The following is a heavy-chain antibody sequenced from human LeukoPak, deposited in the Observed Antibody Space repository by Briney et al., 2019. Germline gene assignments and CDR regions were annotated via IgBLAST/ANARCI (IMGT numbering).Heavy chain of an antibody. CDR2: LYYSGST. CDR1: GGSISSSTYF. D-gene: IGHD4-11*01. Sequence: PSETLSLTCTVSGGSISSSTYFWGWIRQPPGKGLEWIGTLYYSGSTYYNPSLKSRVTISVDTSKNQFSLKLNSVTAADTAVYYCSRSVTTSYYYYGMEVWGQGTTVTVSS. CDR3: SRSVTTSYYYYGMEV. V-gene: IGHV4-39*01. J-gene: IGHJ6*02.